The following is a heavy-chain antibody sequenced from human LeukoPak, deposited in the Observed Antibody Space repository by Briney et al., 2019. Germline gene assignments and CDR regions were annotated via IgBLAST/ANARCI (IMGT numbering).Heavy chain of an antibody. V-gene: IGHV4-4*07. CDR3: ARSGGSGTYYDGSFDY. J-gene: IGHJ4*02. D-gene: IGHD1-26*01. CDR2: IYTSGST. Sequence: SETLSLTCTVSGGSLTSYYWSWVRQAAGKGLEWIGRIYTSGSTNYNPSLKSRVTMSVDTSKNQFSLKMNSVTATDTAVYYCARSGGSGTYYDGSFDYWGQGTLVTVSS. CDR1: GGSLTSYY.